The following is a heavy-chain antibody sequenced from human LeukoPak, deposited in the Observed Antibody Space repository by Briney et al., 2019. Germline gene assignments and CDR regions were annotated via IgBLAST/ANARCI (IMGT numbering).Heavy chain of an antibody. V-gene: IGHV3-23*01. CDR1: GITFSSYA. CDR3: AKGVGRDYFYYGMDV. D-gene: IGHD1-26*01. CDR2: ISGSGGST. J-gene: IGHJ6*02. Sequence: GGSLRLSCAASGITFSSYAMSWVRHAPGKGLEWVSAISGSGGSTYYADSVKGRFTISRDNSKNTLYLQMNSLRAEDTALYYCAKGVGRDYFYYGMDVWGQGTTVTVSS.